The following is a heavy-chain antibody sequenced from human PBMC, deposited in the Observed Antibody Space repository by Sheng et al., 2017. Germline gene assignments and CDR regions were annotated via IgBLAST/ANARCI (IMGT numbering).Heavy chain of an antibody. CDR3: ARDQDLEYSSSSGVVDV. Sequence: AASGFTFSSYSMNWVRQAPGKGLEWVSSISSSSSYIYYADSVKGRFTISRDNAKNSLYLQMNSLRAEDTAVYYCARDQDLEYSSSSGVVDVWANGPTSTVSS. D-gene: IGHD6-6*01. CDR2: ISSSSSYI. V-gene: IGHV3-21*01. CDR1: GFTFSSYS. J-gene: IGHJ6*01.